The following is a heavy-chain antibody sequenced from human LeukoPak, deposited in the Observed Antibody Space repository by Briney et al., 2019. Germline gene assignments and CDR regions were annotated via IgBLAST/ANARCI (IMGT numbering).Heavy chain of an antibody. V-gene: IGHV3-23*01. Sequence: GGSLRLSCAASGFTFSSYAMSWVRQAPGKGLEWVSGIPSSGPITYYADSVKGRFTISRDNSKNTLYLQMNSLRAEDTAVYYCASAQDSGYSYGYWGQGTLVTVSS. CDR2: IPSSGPIT. D-gene: IGHD5-18*01. CDR3: ASAQDSGYSYGY. CDR1: GFTFSSYA. J-gene: IGHJ4*02.